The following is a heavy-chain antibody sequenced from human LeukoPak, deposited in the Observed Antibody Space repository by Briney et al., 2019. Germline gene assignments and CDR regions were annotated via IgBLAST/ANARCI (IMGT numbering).Heavy chain of an antibody. CDR2: ISFSSSYI. CDR1: GFTFTSYS. J-gene: IGHJ4*02. V-gene: IGHV3-21*01. D-gene: IGHD4-17*01. CDR3: ARARDYGDYLGNSDY. Sequence: GGSLRLSCAASGFTFTSYSMNWVRQAPGKGLEWLSFISFSSSYIYYADSVKGRFTISRDNSKNTLYLQMNSLRAEDTAVYYCARARDYGDYLGNSDYWGQGTLVTVSS.